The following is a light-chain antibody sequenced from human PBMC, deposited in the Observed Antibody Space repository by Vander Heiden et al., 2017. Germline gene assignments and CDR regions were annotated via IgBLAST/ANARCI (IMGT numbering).Light chain of an antibody. J-gene: IGKJ1*01. CDR2: GAS. CDR3: QQYGNSPWT. Sequence: SPGTLSLSPGERGTLPCRASQSVSSSYLVWYQQKPGQAPRLLIYGASRRATAIPDRFSGSGSGTDFTLTISRLEPEDFAVYYCQQYGNSPWTFGQGTKVEIK. V-gene: IGKV3-20*01. CDR1: QSVSSSY.